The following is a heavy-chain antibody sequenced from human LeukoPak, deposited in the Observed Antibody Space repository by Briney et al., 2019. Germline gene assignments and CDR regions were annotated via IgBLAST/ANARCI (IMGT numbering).Heavy chain of an antibody. J-gene: IGHJ4*02. CDR3: ARGRGIVGATTDYYFDY. CDR2: IYYSGST. CDR1: GGSISSYY. Sequence: SETLSLTCTVSGGSISSYYWSWIRQPPGKGLEWIGYIYYSGSTNYNPSLKSRVTISVDTSKNQFSLKLSPVTAADTAVYYCARGRGIVGATTDYYFDYWGQGTLVTVSS. V-gene: IGHV4-59*01. D-gene: IGHD1-26*01.